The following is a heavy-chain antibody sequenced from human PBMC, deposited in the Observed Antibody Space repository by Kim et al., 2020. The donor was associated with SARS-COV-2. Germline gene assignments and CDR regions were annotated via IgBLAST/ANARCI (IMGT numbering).Heavy chain of an antibody. Sequence: ASVKVSCKASGYTFTSYDINWVRQATGQGLEWMGWMNPNSGNTGYAQKFQGRVTMTRNTSISTAYMELSSLRSEDTAVYYCARGRPKRYTYCSGGSCYSDYYYGMDVWGQGTTVTVSS. J-gene: IGHJ6*02. D-gene: IGHD2-15*01. V-gene: IGHV1-8*01. CDR1: GYTFTSYD. CDR2: MNPNSGNT. CDR3: ARGRPKRYTYCSGGSCYSDYYYGMDV.